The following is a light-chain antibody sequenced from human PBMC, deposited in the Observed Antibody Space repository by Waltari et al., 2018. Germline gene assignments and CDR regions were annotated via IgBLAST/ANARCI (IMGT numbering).Light chain of an antibody. Sequence: QSALTQPASVSGSPGQSMTISCTGTSSEVGGYDQFCWYQHPPGKAPKLIIYEVTNRPSGLSGRFSGSKSGNTASLTISGLQAEDEADYYCSSYRANSPVVFGGGTKLTVL. CDR1: SSEVGGYDQ. V-gene: IGLV2-14*01. CDR2: EVT. CDR3: SSYRANSPVV. J-gene: IGLJ2*01.